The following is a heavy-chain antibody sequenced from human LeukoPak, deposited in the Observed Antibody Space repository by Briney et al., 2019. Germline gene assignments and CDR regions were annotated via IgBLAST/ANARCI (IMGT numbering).Heavy chain of an antibody. CDR2: ISSSSSYI. CDR3: ARWGIAAAGTMWGPDAFDI. J-gene: IGHJ3*02. D-gene: IGHD6-13*01. Sequence: GGSLRLSCAASGFTFSSYSMNWVRQAPGKGLEWVSSISSSSSYIYCADSVKGRFTISRDNAKNSLYLQMNSLRAEDTAVYYCARWGIAAAGTMWGPDAFDIWGQGTMVTVSS. CDR1: GFTFSSYS. V-gene: IGHV3-21*01.